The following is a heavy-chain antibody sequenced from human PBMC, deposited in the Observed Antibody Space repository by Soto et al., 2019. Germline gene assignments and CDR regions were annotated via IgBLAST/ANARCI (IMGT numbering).Heavy chain of an antibody. V-gene: IGHV3-33*01. Sequence: GGSLRLSCAASGFTFSSYGMHWVRQAPGKGLEWVAVIWYDGSNKYYADSVKGRFTISRDNSKNTLYLQMNSLRAEDTAVYYCAVNTYYYDSSGHSYFDYWGQGTLVTVSS. CDR1: GFTFSSYG. D-gene: IGHD3-22*01. J-gene: IGHJ4*02. CDR3: AVNTYYYDSSGHSYFDY. CDR2: IWYDGSNK.